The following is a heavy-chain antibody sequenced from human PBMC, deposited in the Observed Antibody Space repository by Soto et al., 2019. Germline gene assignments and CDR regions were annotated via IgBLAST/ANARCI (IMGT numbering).Heavy chain of an antibody. CDR3: ASTTLQNDDWVYYYMDV. Sequence: QVQLVQSGAEVKKPGASVKVSCKASGYTFTSYDINWVRQATGQGLEWMGWMNPNSGNTGYAQKFQGRVTMTRNSSISRAYMELRSLRSEDTAVYYCASTTLQNDDWVYYYMDVWGKGTTVTVSS. D-gene: IGHD1-1*01. J-gene: IGHJ6*03. CDR1: GYTFTSYD. V-gene: IGHV1-8*01. CDR2: MNPNSGNT.